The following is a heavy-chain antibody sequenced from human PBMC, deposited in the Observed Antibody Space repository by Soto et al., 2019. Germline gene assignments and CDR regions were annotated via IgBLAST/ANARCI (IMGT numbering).Heavy chain of an antibody. V-gene: IGHV1-46*01. J-gene: IGHJ5*02. D-gene: IGHD3-10*01. CDR3: ARGNKGPGHYGPGSQGWYGP. Sequence: QVQLVQSGAEVKKPGASVKVSCKASGYTFTTYYIHWVRQAPGQGLEWMGVINPSGDGTTYAQNFQGRVTMTSDPSTSTVYMELSSLTFDDTAVYFCARGNKGPGHYGPGSQGWYGPWGQGTLVTVSS. CDR1: GYTFTTYY. CDR2: INPSGDGT.